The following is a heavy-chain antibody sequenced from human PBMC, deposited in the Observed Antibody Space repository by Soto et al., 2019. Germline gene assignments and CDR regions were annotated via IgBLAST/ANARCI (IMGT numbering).Heavy chain of an antibody. CDR2: ISGSGGTT. J-gene: IGHJ4*02. CDR3: AKDRWDCSGGSCYFAYFDY. D-gene: IGHD2-15*01. V-gene: IGHV3-23*01. Sequence: EVQLLESGGGLVQPGGPLRLSCAASGFTFSGYAMSWVRQAPGKGLEWVSAISGSGGTTYYAASVKGRFTISRDNSKNTLYLQMNSLRAEDTAVYYCAKDRWDCSGGSCYFAYFDYWGQGTLVTVSS. CDR1: GFTFSGYA.